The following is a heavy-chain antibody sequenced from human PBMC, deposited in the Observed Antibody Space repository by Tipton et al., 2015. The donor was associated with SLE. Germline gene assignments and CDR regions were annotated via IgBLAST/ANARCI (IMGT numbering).Heavy chain of an antibody. V-gene: IGHV4-61*10. CDR2: ITHSGST. CDR3: ARRNRLYNYGMDV. CDR1: GGSISNRSYY. J-gene: IGHJ6*02. Sequence: TLSLTCSVSGGSISNRSYYWSWIRQPAEKGLEWIGEITHSGSTNYNPSLKSRVTISVDMSKNQFSLKLNSVTAADTAVYYCARRNRLYNYGMDVWGQGTTVTVSS.